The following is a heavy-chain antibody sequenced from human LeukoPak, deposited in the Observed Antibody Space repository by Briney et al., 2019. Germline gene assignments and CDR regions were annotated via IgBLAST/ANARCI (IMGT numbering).Heavy chain of an antibody. CDR2: IIPIFGTA. V-gene: IGHV1-69*05. Sequence: GASVKVSCKASGGTFSSYAISWVRQAPGQGLEWMGGIIPIFGTANYAQKFQGRVTITTDASTSTAYMELSSLRSEYTAVYYCASAYDSSGYYYGVGDYWGQGTLVTVSS. CDR3: ASAYDSSGYYYGVGDY. D-gene: IGHD3-22*01. J-gene: IGHJ4*02. CDR1: GGTFSSYA.